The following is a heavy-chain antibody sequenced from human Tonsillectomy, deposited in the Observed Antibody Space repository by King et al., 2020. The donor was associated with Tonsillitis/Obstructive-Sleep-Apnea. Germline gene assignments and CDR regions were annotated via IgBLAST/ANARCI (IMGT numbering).Heavy chain of an antibody. V-gene: IGHV3-33*01. CDR1: GFTFSSYC. D-gene: IGHD2-2*01. CDR2: IWYDGSNK. J-gene: IGHJ4*02. Sequence: VQLVESGGGVVQPGRSLRLSCAASGFTFSSYCMLWVRQAPGKGMEWVGGIWYDGSNKYFADSVKGLFTISRDNSKTTLYLQMNSLRVEDTAVYYSARDYCTRTSCYDYWGQGTLVTVSS. CDR3: ARDYCTRTSCYDY.